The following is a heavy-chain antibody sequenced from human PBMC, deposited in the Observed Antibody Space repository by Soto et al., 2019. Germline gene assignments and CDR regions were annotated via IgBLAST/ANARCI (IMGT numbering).Heavy chain of an antibody. J-gene: IGHJ5*02. CDR2: ISAYNGNT. CDR3: ARDSNNNWWGSWT. D-gene: IGHD1-1*01. CDR1: GYTFTSYG. V-gene: IGHV1-18*01. Sequence: ASVKVSCTASGYTFTSYGISWVRQAPGQGLEWMGWISAYNGNTNYAQKLQGRVTMTTDTSTSTAYMELSSLTSEDTAVYYCARDSNNNWWGSWTWGQGTLVTVSS.